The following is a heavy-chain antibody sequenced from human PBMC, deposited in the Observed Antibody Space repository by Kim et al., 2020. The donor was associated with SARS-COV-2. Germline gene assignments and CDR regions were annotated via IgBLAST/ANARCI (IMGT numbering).Heavy chain of an antibody. V-gene: IGHV3-74*01. D-gene: IGHD3-10*01. Sequence: GGSLRLSCAVSRFTFNNYWINWVRHAPGKGLVWVSRISSDGSITNYADSVKGRFTMSRDNAENTLYLQMNSLRAEDTAVYSWARGFFRDGFDVWGQGTTVPSP. CDR3: ARGFFRDGFDV. CDR1: RFTFNNYW. CDR2: ISSDGSIT. J-gene: IGHJ6*02.